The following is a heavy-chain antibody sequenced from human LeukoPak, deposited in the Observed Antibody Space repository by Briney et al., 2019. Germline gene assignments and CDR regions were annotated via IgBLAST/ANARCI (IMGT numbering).Heavy chain of an antibody. Sequence: GGSLRLSCAASGFTFSSYWMSWVRQAPGKGLEWVANIKQDGSEKYYVDSVKGRFTISRDNAKNSLYLQMNSLRAEDTAVYYCARVRDSSGYHRSGNDAFDIWGQGTMVTVSS. V-gene: IGHV3-7*01. CDR2: IKQDGSEK. CDR3: ARVRDSSGYHRSGNDAFDI. CDR1: GFTFSSYW. J-gene: IGHJ3*02. D-gene: IGHD3-22*01.